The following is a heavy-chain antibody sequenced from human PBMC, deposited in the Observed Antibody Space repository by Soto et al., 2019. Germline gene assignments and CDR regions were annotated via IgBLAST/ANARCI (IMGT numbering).Heavy chain of an antibody. D-gene: IGHD1-20*01. Sequence: QVQLQESGPGLVKPSETLSLTCTVSGDSMSPYYWSWIRQPPGKGLEWIGFIYYTGSTNYNPSLRSRGTLSVDRSKKSFSLELSSATAADPAGYHCAGARRYTLHSGPYYFDYWGQGTLVTVSS. CDR1: GDSMSPYY. V-gene: IGHV4-59*01. J-gene: IGHJ4*02. CDR2: IYYTGST. CDR3: AGARRYTLHSGPYYFDY.